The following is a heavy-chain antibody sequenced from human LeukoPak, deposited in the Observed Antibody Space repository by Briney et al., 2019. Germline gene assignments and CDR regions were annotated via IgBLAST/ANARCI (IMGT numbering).Heavy chain of an antibody. V-gene: IGHV4-59*08. J-gene: IGHJ4*02. Sequence: PSETLSLTCTVSGGSISSYYWSWIRQPPGKGLEWIGYIYNIRSTNYNPSPKSRVTISGDTSKNQVSLQLRSVTAADTAVYYCARQPRIVGATDPGYFDFWGQGTLVTVSS. CDR2: IYNIRST. CDR1: GGSISSYY. CDR3: ARQPRIVGATDPGYFDF. D-gene: IGHD1-26*01.